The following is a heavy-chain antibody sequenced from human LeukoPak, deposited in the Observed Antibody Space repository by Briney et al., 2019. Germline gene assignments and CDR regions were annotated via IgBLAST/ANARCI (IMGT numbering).Heavy chain of an antibody. Sequence: KPGASLKISCKGSGYNFTSYWIDWVRQVPGKGLEWMGIIYPGDSDTRYSPSFQGQVTISADKSISTAYLQWSSLKASDTAMYYCARSREFAVDIDYWGQGTLVTVSS. J-gene: IGHJ4*02. CDR2: IYPGDSDT. CDR1: GYNFTSYW. V-gene: IGHV5-51*01. CDR3: ARSREFAVDIDY. D-gene: IGHD3-10*01.